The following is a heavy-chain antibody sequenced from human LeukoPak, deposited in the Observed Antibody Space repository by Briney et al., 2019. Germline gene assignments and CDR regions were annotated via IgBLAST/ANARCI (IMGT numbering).Heavy chain of an antibody. D-gene: IGHD5-18*01. CDR1: GFTFSSFE. J-gene: IGHJ4*02. CDR2: ISSGGSTI. V-gene: IGHV3-48*03. CDR3: ARDRVRIQLWPSFDY. Sequence: GSLRLSCAASGFTFSSFEMNWVRQAPGKGLEWVSYISSGGSTIYYADSVKGRFTISTDNTKNSLYLQMNSLRAEDTAVYYCARDRVRIQLWPSFDYWGQGTLVTVSS.